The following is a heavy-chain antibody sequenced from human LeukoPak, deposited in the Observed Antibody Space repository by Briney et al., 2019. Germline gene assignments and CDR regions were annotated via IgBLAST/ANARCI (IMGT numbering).Heavy chain of an antibody. V-gene: IGHV3-21*04. CDR1: GFTFSSYS. Sequence: GGSLRLSCAASGFTFSSYSMNWVRQAPGKGLEWVSSISSSSSYIYYADSVKGRFTISRDNAKNSLYLQMNSLRAEDTAVYYCAKDRTVTPYYLDYWGQGTLVTVSS. CDR2: ISSSSSYI. CDR3: AKDRTVTPYYLDY. J-gene: IGHJ4*02. D-gene: IGHD4-17*01.